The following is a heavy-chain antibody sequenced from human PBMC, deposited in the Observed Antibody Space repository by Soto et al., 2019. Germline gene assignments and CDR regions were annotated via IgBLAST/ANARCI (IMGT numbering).Heavy chain of an antibody. CDR3: ARESGGYDSSARYGLDV. V-gene: IGHV1-58*01. D-gene: IGHD6-25*01. Sequence: SVKVSCKASGFTFTSSAVQWVRKARGQRLEWVVGIFVGSPHPNYAQKFQERVTITRDMSTSTAYMELSSLRSEDTAVYYCARESGGYDSSARYGLDVWGQGTTVTVSS. J-gene: IGHJ6*02. CDR2: IFVGSPHP. CDR1: GFTFTSSA.